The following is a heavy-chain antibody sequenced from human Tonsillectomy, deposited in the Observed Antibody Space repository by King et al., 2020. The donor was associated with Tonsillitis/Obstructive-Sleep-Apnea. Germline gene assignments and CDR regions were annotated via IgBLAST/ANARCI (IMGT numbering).Heavy chain of an antibody. Sequence: VQLVESGAEVKKPGASVKVSCKASGYTFTGYYMHWVRQAPGQGLEWMGRINPNSGGTNYAPTFQGKVTMTRDTSIRTAYMELSRRRSDDTAVYYCAREGDGDCIGGSCYGGSDLDPWGQGTLVTVSS. J-gene: IGHJ5*02. CDR1: GYTFTGYY. CDR2: INPNSGGT. D-gene: IGHD2-15*01. CDR3: AREGDGDCIGGSCYGGSDLDP. V-gene: IGHV1-2*06.